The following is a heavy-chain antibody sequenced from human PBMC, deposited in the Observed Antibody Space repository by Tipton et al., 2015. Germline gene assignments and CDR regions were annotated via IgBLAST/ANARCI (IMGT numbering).Heavy chain of an antibody. V-gene: IGHV4-38-2*02. CDR1: GYSISSGYY. CDR3: ARDLEHGMDV. J-gene: IGHJ6*02. Sequence: TLSLTCDVSGYSISSGYYWGWIRQPPGKGLEWIGSIFHRGDTNYDPSLKRRVTISLDTSKNQFSLTLNSVTAADTAVYYCARDLEHGMDVWGQGTTVTVS. D-gene: IGHD5-24*01. CDR2: IFHRGDT.